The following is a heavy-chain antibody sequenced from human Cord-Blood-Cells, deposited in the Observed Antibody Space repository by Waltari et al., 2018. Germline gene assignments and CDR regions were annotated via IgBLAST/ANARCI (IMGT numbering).Heavy chain of an antibody. V-gene: IGHV3-7*05. J-gene: IGHJ4*02. CDR3: ERAGDSIAAAGDY. CDR1: GFTFSSYW. Sequence: EVQLVESGGGLVQPGGSLRLSCAASGFTFSSYWMSWVRQAPGKGLEWVANIKQDGSEKYYVDSVKGRFTISRDNAKNSLYLQMNSLRAEDTAVYYCERAGDSIAAAGDYWGQGTLVTVSS. CDR2: IKQDGSEK. D-gene: IGHD6-13*01.